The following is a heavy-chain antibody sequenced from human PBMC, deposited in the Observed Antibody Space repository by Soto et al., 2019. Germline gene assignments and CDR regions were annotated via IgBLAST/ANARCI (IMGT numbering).Heavy chain of an antibody. V-gene: IGHV3-23*01. D-gene: IGHD1-26*01. Sequence: EVQLLESGGGLVQPGGSLRLSCAASGFTFSSYAMSWVRQAPGKGLEWVSAISGSGGSTYYADSVKGRFTISRDNSKNSLSLQMNSRRAEDTAVYYCAKRTVGWYFDLWGRGTLVTVSS. J-gene: IGHJ2*01. CDR1: GFTFSSYA. CDR2: ISGSGGST. CDR3: AKRTVGWYFDL.